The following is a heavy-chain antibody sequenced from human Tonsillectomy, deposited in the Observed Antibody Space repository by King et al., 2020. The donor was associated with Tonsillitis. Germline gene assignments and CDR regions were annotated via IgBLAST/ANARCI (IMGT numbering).Heavy chain of an antibody. J-gene: IGHJ4*02. CDR1: GFTFSTYG. V-gene: IGHV3-33*05. D-gene: IGHD1-7*01. CDR3: ARWNSLIYY. Sequence: VQLVESGGGVVQPGRSLRLSCAASGFTFSTYGMHWVRQAPGKGLEWVAIISYDGSNKYYADSVKGRFTISRDNSKNTLYLQVNSLRAEDTAVYYCARWNSLIYYWGQGTLVTVSS. CDR2: ISYDGSNK.